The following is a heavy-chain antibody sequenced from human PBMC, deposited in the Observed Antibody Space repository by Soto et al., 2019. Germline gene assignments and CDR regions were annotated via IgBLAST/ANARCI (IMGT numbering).Heavy chain of an antibody. D-gene: IGHD2-15*01. CDR1: GFTFSSYA. J-gene: IGHJ4*02. CDR2: SSGSAGST. CDR3: AKTRGYCSGGSGYSDY. Sequence: EVQLLESGGGLVQPGGSLRLSCAASGFTFSSYAMSWVRQAPGKGLEWVSASSGSAGSTYYADSVKGRFTISRDNSKNTLYLQMNSLRADDTAVYYCAKTRGYCSGGSGYSDYWGQGPLVTVSS. V-gene: IGHV3-23*01.